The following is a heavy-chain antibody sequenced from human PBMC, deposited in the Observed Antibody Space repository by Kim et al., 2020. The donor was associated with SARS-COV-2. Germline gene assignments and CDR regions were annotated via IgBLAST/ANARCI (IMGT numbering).Heavy chain of an antibody. CDR3: ARDQKYTYYYDSSGYYTPYPFDY. Sequence: ASVKVSCKASGYTFTSYAMNWVRQAPGQGLEWMGWINTNTGNPTYAQGFTGRFVFSLDTSVSTAYMQISSLKAEDTAVYYCARDQKYTYYYDSSGYYTPYPFDYWGQGTLVTVSS. J-gene: IGHJ4*02. V-gene: IGHV7-4-1*02. D-gene: IGHD3-22*01. CDR2: INTNTGNP. CDR1: GYTFTSYA.